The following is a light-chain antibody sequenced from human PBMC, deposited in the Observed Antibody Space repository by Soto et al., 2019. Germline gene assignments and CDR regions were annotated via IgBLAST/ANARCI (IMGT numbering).Light chain of an antibody. CDR1: QDISSS. J-gene: IGKJ1*01. V-gene: IGKV1-39*01. CDR3: QQSYVTPWT. CDR2: AAS. Sequence: DIQMTQSPSSLSASIGDRVTISCRASQDISSSLNWYQHKSGKAPKLLIYAASGLHSGVPSRFSGSGSGTDFTLTISIRQPEDFATYYCQQSYVTPWTFGQGTKVEIK.